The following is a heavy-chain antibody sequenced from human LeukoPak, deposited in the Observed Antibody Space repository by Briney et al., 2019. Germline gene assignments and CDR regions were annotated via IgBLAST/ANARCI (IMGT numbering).Heavy chain of an antibody. CDR3: ARFIVVVPAAPFFDY. CDR2: ISAYNGNT. Sequence: ASVKVSCKASGYAFTSYGISWLRQAPGQGLEWMGWISAYNGNTNYAQKLQGRVTMTTDTSTSTAYMELRSLRSDDTAVYYCARFIVVVPAAPFFDYWGQGTLVTVSS. J-gene: IGHJ4*02. D-gene: IGHD2-2*01. V-gene: IGHV1-18*01. CDR1: GYAFTSYG.